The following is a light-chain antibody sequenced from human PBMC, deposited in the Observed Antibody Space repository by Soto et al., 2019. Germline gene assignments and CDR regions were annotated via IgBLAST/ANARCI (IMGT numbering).Light chain of an antibody. J-gene: IGKJ5*01. V-gene: IGKV3-20*01. CDR3: KQYGRSLT. Sequence: ENALTQSPGTLSLSPGERATLSCRASQSVTTYLAWYQQKPGQAPRLVIYGASTRATAIPDRFSGSGSGTDFTLTISGLEPEDFAVYYCKQYGRSLTFGQGTRLEIK. CDR2: GAS. CDR1: QSVTTY.